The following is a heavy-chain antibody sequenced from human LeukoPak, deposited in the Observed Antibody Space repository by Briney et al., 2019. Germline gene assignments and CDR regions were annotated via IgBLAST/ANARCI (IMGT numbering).Heavy chain of an antibody. CDR1: GGTFSSYA. D-gene: IGHD2-15*01. V-gene: IGHV1-69*05. CDR2: IIPIFGTA. CDR3: AREVPGDDCSGGSCYVTNWFDP. Sequence: SVKVSCKASGGTFSSYAISWVRQAPGQGLEWMGGIIPIFGTANYAQKFQGRVMITTDESTSTAYMELSSLRSEDRAVYYCAREVPGDDCSGGSCYVTNWFDPWGQGTLVTVS. J-gene: IGHJ5*02.